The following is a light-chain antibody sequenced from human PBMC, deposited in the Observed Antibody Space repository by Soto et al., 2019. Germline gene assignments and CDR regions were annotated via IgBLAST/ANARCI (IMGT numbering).Light chain of an antibody. CDR2: DAS. V-gene: IGKV3-11*01. Sequence: EIVLTQSPATLSLSPWERATLSCRASQSVSSYLAWYQQKPGQAPRLLLYDASNRATGIPARFSGSGSGTDFTLTISSLEPEDFAVYYCQQRSNWPPQVTFGGGTKVDIK. J-gene: IGKJ4*01. CDR1: QSVSSY. CDR3: QQRSNWPPQVT.